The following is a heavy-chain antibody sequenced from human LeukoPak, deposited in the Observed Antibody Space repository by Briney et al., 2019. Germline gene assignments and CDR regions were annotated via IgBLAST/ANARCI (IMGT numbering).Heavy chain of an antibody. J-gene: IGHJ6*03. V-gene: IGHV1-69*06. D-gene: IGHD5-18*01. CDR3: ASSPEYSYDIRSYYYYMDV. CDR1: GGTFSIYA. CDR2: VIPIFGTA. Sequence: SVNVSFTASGGTFSIYAISWVRQAPGQGLEWMGGVIPIFGTANYAQKFQGRVTITADKSTSTAYMELSSLRSEDTAVYYCASSPEYSYDIRSYYYYMDVWGKGTTVTVSS.